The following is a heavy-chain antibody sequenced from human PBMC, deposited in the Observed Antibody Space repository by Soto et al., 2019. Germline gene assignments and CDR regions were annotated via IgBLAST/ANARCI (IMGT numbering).Heavy chain of an antibody. D-gene: IGHD2-8*01. J-gene: IGHJ6*02. CDR1: GYTFTGYY. CDR3: ARGDSTDCSNGVCSFFYNHDMDV. Sequence: GASVKVSCKASGYTFTGYYMHWVRQAPGQGLEWMGWINPDSGGTSTAQKFQGWVTMTTDTSISTASMELTRLTSDDTAIYYCARGDSTDCSNGVCSFFYNHDMDVWGQGTTVTVSS. CDR2: INPDSGGT. V-gene: IGHV1-2*04.